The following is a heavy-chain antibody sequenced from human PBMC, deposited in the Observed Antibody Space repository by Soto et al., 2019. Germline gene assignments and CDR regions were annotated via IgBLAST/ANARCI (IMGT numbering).Heavy chain of an antibody. V-gene: IGHV4-34*01. Sequence: QVQLQQWGAGLLKPSETLSLTCAVYGGSFSGYYWSWIRQPPGKGLEWIGEINHSGSTNDNPSLKRRVTISVGTSTAQFSPRLSCVTAADTAVYYCARDGVATLPWGQGTLVTVSS. D-gene: IGHD5-12*01. J-gene: IGHJ5*02. CDR3: ARDGVATLP. CDR1: GGSFSGYY. CDR2: INHSGST.